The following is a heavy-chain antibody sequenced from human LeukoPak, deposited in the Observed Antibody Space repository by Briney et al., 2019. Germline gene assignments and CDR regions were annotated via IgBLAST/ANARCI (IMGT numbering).Heavy chain of an antibody. J-gene: IGHJ4*02. CDR2: IYPGDSDT. Sequence: GESLKISFKGSGYSFTSYWIGWVRQMPGKGLEWMGIIYPGDSDTRYSPSFQGQVTISADKSISTAYLQWSSLKASDTAMYYCARGSGAAAVSPYFDYWGQGTLVTVSS. V-gene: IGHV5-51*01. D-gene: IGHD6-13*01. CDR1: GYSFTSYW. CDR3: ARGSGAAAVSPYFDY.